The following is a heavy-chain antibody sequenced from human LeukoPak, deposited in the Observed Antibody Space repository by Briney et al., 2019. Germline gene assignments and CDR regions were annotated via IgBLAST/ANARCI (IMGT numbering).Heavy chain of an antibody. J-gene: IGHJ4*02. Sequence: GGSLRLSCAASGFTFSSYAMSWVRQAPGKGLEWVSAISGNGVNTYYADSVKGRFTISRDNAKNSLYLQMNSLRAEDTAVYYCALTQDYYGSGSYYLFDYWGQGTLVTVSS. V-gene: IGHV3-23*01. D-gene: IGHD3-10*01. CDR3: ALTQDYYGSGSYYLFDY. CDR1: GFTFSSYA. CDR2: ISGNGVNT.